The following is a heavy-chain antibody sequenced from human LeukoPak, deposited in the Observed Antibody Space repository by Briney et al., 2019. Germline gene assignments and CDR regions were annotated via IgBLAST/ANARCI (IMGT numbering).Heavy chain of an antibody. V-gene: IGHV1-2*02. Sequence: GGSLRLSCAASGYTFTGYYMHWVRQAPGQGLEWMGWINPNSGGTNYAQKFQGRVTMTRDTSISTAYMELSRLRSDDTAVYYCARERLRPHSLNWFDPWGQGTLVTVSS. CDR1: GYTFTGYY. D-gene: IGHD5-12*01. CDR2: INPNSGGT. J-gene: IGHJ5*02. CDR3: ARERLRPHSLNWFDP.